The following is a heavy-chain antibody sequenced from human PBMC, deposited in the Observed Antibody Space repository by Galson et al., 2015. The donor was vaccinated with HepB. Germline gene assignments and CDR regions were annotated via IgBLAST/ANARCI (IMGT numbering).Heavy chain of an antibody. J-gene: IGHJ4*02. CDR3: ARGGYGSSWSYFDC. CDR2: IKEDGSEE. V-gene: IGHV3-7*01. D-gene: IGHD6-13*01. CDR1: GFTFNIYW. Sequence: SLRLSCAASGFTFNIYWMSWVRQAPGKGLEWVAKIKEDGSEEYYVDSVKGRFTISRDNTKNSLYLQMNSLRVEDTAVYYCARGGYGSSWSYFDCWGQGTLVTVSS.